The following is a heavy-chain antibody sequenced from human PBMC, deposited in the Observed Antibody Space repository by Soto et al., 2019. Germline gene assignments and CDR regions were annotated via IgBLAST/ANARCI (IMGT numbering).Heavy chain of an antibody. CDR3: ARSYVWGSYRIYYFDY. Sequence: SGPTLVNPTQTPTLTCTFSGFSLSTSGVVVGWIRQPPGRALEWLALIYWNDDKRYSPSLKSRLTITKDTSKNQVVLTMTNMDPVDTATYYCARSYVWGSYRIYYFDYWGQGTLVTVSS. CDR2: IYWNDDK. CDR1: GFSLSTSGVV. V-gene: IGHV2-5*01. D-gene: IGHD3-16*02. J-gene: IGHJ4*02.